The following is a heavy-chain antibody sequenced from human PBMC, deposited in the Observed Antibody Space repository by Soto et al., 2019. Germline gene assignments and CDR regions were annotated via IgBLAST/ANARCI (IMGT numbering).Heavy chain of an antibody. CDR1: GFTFSNAW. J-gene: IGHJ4*02. CDR3: TTDQYYYGSGSYYKKNLDY. V-gene: IGHV3-15*01. Sequence: GGSLRLSCAASGFTFSNAWMSWVRQAPGKGLEWVGRIKSKTDGGTTDYAAPVKGRFTISRDDSKNTLYLQMNSLKTEDTAVYYCTTDQYYYGSGSYYKKNLDYWGQGTLVTVSS. D-gene: IGHD3-10*01. CDR2: IKSKTDGGTT.